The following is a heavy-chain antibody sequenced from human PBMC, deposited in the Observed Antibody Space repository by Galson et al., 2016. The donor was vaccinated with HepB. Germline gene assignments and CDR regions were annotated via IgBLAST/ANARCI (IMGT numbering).Heavy chain of an antibody. CDR3: ARDGPSSSWHLDY. CDR2: TYYRSKWYY. J-gene: IGHJ4*02. D-gene: IGHD6-13*01. Sequence: CAISGDSVSSNSAAWNRIRQSPSRGLEWLGRTYYRSKWYYGYAVSVKSRITINADTSKNQFSLQLNSVTPEDSAVYYCARDGPSSSWHLDYWGQGTLVTVSS. V-gene: IGHV6-1*01. CDR1: GDSVSSNSAA.